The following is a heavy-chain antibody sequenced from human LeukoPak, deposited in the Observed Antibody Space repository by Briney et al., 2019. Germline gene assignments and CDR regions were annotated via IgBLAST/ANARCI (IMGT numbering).Heavy chain of an antibody. J-gene: IGHJ2*01. V-gene: IGHV4-34*01. D-gene: IGHD3-16*02. CDR1: GGSFSGYY. CDR3: ARVSWSDYVWGSYRSGWYFDL. Sequence: SETLSLTRAVYGGSFSGYYWSWIRQPPGKGLEWIGEINHSGSTNYNPSLKSRVTISVDTSKNQFSLKLSSVTAADTAVYYCARVSWSDYVWGSYRSGWYFDLWGRGTLVTVSS. CDR2: INHSGST.